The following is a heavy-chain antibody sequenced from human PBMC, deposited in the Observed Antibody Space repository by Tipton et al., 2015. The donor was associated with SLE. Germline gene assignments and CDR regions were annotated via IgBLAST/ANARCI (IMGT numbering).Heavy chain of an antibody. J-gene: IGHJ5*02. V-gene: IGHV4-31*03. CDR3: ARAGGGDSNWFDP. D-gene: IGHD2-21*01. CDR2: IYYSGDT. CDR1: GGSISSGGYY. Sequence: TLSLTCTVSGGSISSGGYYWTWIRQLPGKGLEWIGYIYYSGDTYYNLSLKSRVTISVDTSKNQFSLKLSSVTAADTAVYYCARAGGGDSNWFDPWGQGTLVTVSS.